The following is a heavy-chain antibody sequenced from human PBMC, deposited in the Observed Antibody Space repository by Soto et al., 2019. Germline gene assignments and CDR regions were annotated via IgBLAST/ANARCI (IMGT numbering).Heavy chain of an antibody. CDR1: GFTFSSYA. Sequence: PVGSLRLSCAASGFTFSSYAMSWVRQAPGKGLEWVSAISGSGGSTYYADSVKGRFTISRDNSKNTLYLQMNSLRAEDTAVYYCAKIPNLSSSSRYFDYWGQGTLVTVSS. D-gene: IGHD6-6*01. J-gene: IGHJ4*02. V-gene: IGHV3-23*01. CDR2: ISGSGGST. CDR3: AKIPNLSSSSRYFDY.